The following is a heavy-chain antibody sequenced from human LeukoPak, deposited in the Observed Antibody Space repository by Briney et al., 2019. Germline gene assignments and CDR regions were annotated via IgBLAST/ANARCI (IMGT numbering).Heavy chain of an antibody. Sequence: PGRSLRLSCAASGFTFSSYAMPWVRQAPGKGLEWVAVISYDGSNKYYADSVKGRFTISRDNSKNTPYLQMNSLRAEDTAVYYCARAYYYDSSGSPAYWGQGTLVTVSS. J-gene: IGHJ4*02. V-gene: IGHV3-30*04. CDR1: GFTFSSYA. CDR3: ARAYYYDSSGSPAY. CDR2: ISYDGSNK. D-gene: IGHD3-22*01.